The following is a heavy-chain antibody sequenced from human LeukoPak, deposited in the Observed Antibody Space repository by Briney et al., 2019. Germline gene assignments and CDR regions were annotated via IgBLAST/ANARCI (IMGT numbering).Heavy chain of an antibody. CDR2: IYPGDSDT. J-gene: IGHJ3*02. D-gene: IGHD6-19*01. Sequence: SGESLKISCKGSGYSFTSYWIGWVRQMPGKGLVWMGIIYPGDSDTRYSPSFQGQVTISADKSISTAYLQWSSLKASDTAMYYCARSGVTWLYSSGWDDAFDIWAKGQWSPSLQ. CDR1: GYSFTSYW. V-gene: IGHV5-51*01. CDR3: ARSGVTWLYSSGWDDAFDI.